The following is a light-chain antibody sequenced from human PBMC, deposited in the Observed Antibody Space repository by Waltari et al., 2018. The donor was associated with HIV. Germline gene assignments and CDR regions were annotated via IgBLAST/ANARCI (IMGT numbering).Light chain of an antibody. V-gene: IGLV1-44*01. J-gene: IGLJ2*01. CDR2: GND. Sequence: QSVLTQPPSASGTPGQRVTISCSGSSSNIGRNAVNWYQHLPGTAPKLLIYGNDERPSGVPDRFSGSKSGTAASLAMSGLQAEDEGDYYCATWDLSLNGRVVFGGGTKLTVL. CDR3: ATWDLSLNGRVV. CDR1: SSNIGRNA.